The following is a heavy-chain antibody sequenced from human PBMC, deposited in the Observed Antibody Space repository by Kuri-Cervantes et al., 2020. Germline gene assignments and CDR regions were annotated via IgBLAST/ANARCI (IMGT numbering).Heavy chain of an antibody. D-gene: IGHD1-7*01. V-gene: IGHV4-38-2*01. CDR3: ARGELNSRRAFDI. Sequence: SQTLSLTCAVSGYSISSGYYWGWIRQPPGKGLEWIGSICHSGSTYYNPSLKSRVTISVDTSKNQFSLKLSSVTAADTAVYYCARGELNSRRAFDIWGQGTMVTVSS. J-gene: IGHJ3*02. CDR1: GYSISSGYY. CDR2: ICHSGST.